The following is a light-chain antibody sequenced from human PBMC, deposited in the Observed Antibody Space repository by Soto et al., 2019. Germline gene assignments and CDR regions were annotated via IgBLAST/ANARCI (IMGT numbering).Light chain of an antibody. J-gene: IGLJ1*01. CDR3: AAWDDSLNGFYV. Sequence: QSVLTQPPSASGTPGQRVTISCSGSSSNIGNNTVNWYQQLPGKAPKLLIYYDDLLPSGVSDRFSGSKSGTSASLAISGLQSEDEADYYCAAWDDSLNGFYVFGTGTKVTVL. CDR2: YDD. V-gene: IGLV1-36*01. CDR1: SSNIGNNT.